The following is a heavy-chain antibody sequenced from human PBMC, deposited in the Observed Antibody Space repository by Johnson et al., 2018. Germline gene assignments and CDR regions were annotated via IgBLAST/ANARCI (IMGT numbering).Heavy chain of an antibody. CDR2: IRGKANNYAT. D-gene: IGHD3-22*01. J-gene: IGHJ4*02. CDR3: TRDYEGK. Sequence: ERLGESGGGLVQPGGSLELSCAASGFSFSDSAMHWVRQASGKGLEWLGRIRGKANNYATTYSASVKGRFTISRDDSKKTAYLQMNSLKAEDTAVYYCTRDYEGKWGQGTLVTVSS. V-gene: IGHV3-73*01. CDR1: GFSFSDSA.